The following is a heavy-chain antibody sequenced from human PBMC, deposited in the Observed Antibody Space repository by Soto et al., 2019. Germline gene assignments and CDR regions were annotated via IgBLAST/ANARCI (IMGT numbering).Heavy chain of an antibody. CDR3: ARLVYDSSGYRPG. V-gene: IGHV4-59*08. CDR1: GGSISPYY. J-gene: IGHJ4*02. Sequence: SETLSLTCTVSGGSISPYYWSWIRQPPGKGLEWVGYIYYGGTSSYNPSLKSRVTIALETSKSQISLRLTSVTAADTAVYYCARLVYDSSGYRPGWGQGTLVTSPQ. D-gene: IGHD3-22*01. CDR2: IYYGGTS.